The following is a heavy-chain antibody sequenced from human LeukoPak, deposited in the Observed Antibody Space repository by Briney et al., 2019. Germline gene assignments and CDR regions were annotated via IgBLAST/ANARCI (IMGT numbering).Heavy chain of an antibody. D-gene: IGHD1-26*01. CDR2: ISGSGGST. J-gene: IGHJ5*02. CDR3: AKDRYSGSYSISWFDP. V-gene: IGHV3-23*01. CDR1: GFTFSSYA. Sequence: PGGSLRLSCAASGFTFSSYAMSWVRQASGKGLEWVSAISGSGGSTYYADSVKGRFTISRDNSRNTLYLQMNSLRAEDTAVYYCAKDRYSGSYSISWFDPWGQGTLVTVSS.